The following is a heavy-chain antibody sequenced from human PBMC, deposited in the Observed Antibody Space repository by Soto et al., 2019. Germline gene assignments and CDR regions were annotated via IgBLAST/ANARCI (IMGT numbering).Heavy chain of an antibody. J-gene: IGHJ6*02. Sequence: QVQLQESGPGLVKPSGTLSLTCAVSGGSISSTNWWSWVRQTPGKGLEWIGGIYQSGSTNYSPYLKSRVTISVDKSKNQFSLKLTSVTAADTAIYYCARLRVDVGGHEWGFYYGMDVWGQGTTVTVSS. V-gene: IGHV4-4*02. D-gene: IGHD5-12*01. CDR3: ARLRVDVGGHEWGFYYGMDV. CDR1: GGSISSTNW. CDR2: IYQSGST.